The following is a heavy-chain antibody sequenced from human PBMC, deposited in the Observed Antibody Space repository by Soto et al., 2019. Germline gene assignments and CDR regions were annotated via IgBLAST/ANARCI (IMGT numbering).Heavy chain of an antibody. D-gene: IGHD5-12*01. CDR1: GFTFSTYW. V-gene: IGHV3-7*04. Sequence: EVQLVESGGGLVQPGGSLRLSSAASGFTFSTYWMFWVRQAPGKGLEWVATIKQDGSQKLYVDSVKGRFTISRDNAKNSLHLQMNNLRVEDTAVYFCAGAAGWLNNNWGQGTMVTVYS. CDR3: AGAAGWLNNN. J-gene: IGHJ4*02. CDR2: IKQDGSQK.